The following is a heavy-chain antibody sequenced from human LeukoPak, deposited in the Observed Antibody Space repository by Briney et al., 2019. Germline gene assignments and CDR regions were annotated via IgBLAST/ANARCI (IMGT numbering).Heavy chain of an antibody. CDR2: ISGSGGST. CDR3: AKDTSGDYNYFDY. CDR1: GFTFSSYG. V-gene: IGHV3-23*01. D-gene: IGHD3-10*01. Sequence: GGSLRLSCAASGFTFSSYGMSWVRQAPGKGLEWVSAISGSGGSTYYADSVKGRFTISRDNSKNTLYPQMNSLRAEDTAVYYCAKDTSGDYNYFDYWGQGTLVTVSS. J-gene: IGHJ4*02.